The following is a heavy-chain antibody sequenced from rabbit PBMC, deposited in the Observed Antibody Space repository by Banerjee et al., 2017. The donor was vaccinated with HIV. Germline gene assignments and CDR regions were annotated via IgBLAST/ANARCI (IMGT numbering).Heavy chain of an antibody. D-gene: IGHD6-1*01. CDR1: GIDFSSYG. CDR2: IYPDYGST. Sequence: QELVESGGGLVTPGGSLKLSCKGSGIDFSSYGISWVRQAPGKGLEWIAYIYPDYGSTDYASWVNGRFTISLDNAQNTVFLQMTSLTAADTATYFCASGTYGYAGYAYEPFNLWGQGTLVTVS. CDR3: ASGTYGYAGYAYEPFNL. V-gene: IGHV1S7*01. J-gene: IGHJ4*01.